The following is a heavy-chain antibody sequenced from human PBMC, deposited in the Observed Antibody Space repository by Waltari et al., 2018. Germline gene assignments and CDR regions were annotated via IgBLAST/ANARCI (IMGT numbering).Heavy chain of an antibody. J-gene: IGHJ4*02. CDR1: GFIFTSYD. V-gene: IGHV3-23*04. CDR3: AKVPGPGKPTGFMPSPYYFDY. CDR2: ISGSGVST. D-gene: IGHD6-13*01. Sequence: QLVASGGGLVKPGGSLRLSCAASGFIFTSYDMTWVRQAQGKGLYGFSAISGSGVSTYYADSVKGRFIISRDTSKKTLYLQMNSLGAEDTAVYYCAKVPGPGKPTGFMPSPYYFDYWGLGTLVSVSS.